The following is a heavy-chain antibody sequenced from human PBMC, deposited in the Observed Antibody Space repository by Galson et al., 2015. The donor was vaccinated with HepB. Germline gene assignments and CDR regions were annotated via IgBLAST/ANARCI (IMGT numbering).Heavy chain of an antibody. Sequence: SLRLSCAASGFTFSSYSMNWVRQAPGQGLEWVSSISSSSSYIYYADSVKGRFTISRDNAKNSLYLQMNSLRAEDTAVYYCASGSCSGGSCSHAFDIWGQGTMVPVSS. V-gene: IGHV3-21*01. D-gene: IGHD2-15*01. CDR2: ISSSSSYI. J-gene: IGHJ3*02. CDR3: ASGSCSGGSCSHAFDI. CDR1: GFTFSSYS.